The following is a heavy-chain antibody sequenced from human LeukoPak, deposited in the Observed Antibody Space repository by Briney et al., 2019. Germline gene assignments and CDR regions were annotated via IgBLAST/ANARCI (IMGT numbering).Heavy chain of an antibody. CDR2: IGTAGDT. CDR3: AREQWLVRCFDY. J-gene: IGHJ4*02. V-gene: IGHV3-13*01. Sequence: GGSLRLSCAASGFTFSSYDMHWVRQATGKGLEWVSAIGTAGDTYYPGSVKGRFTISRENAKNSLYLQMNSLRAGDMAVYYCAREQWLVRCFDYWGQGTLVTVSS. D-gene: IGHD6-19*01. CDR1: GFTFSSYD.